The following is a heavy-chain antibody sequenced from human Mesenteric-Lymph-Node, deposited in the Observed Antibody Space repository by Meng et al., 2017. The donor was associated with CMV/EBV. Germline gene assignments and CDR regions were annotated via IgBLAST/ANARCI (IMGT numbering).Heavy chain of an antibody. Sequence: SETLSLTCTVSGGSVSSGSYYWSWLRQPPWKGLEFIGYIYYSGNTNYNPTLRTRVTISLYTSKNHFSLKLSSVTAADTAVYYSARGTWAAAPSDYWGQGILVTVSS. CDR2: IYYSGNT. J-gene: IGHJ4*02. CDR3: ARGTWAAAPSDY. D-gene: IGHD6-13*01. CDR1: GGSVSSGSYY. V-gene: IGHV4-61*03.